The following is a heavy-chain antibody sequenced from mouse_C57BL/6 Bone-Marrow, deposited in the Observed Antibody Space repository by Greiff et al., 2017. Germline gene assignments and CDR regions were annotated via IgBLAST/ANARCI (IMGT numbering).Heavy chain of an antibody. V-gene: IGHV5-4*01. CDR1: GFTFSSYA. CDR3: ARDPTLFFDY. CDR2: ISDGGSYT. Sequence: EVMLVESGGGLVKPGGSLKLSCAASGFTFSSYAMSWVRQTPEKRLEWVATISDGGSYTYYPDNVKGRFTISRDNAKNNLYLQMSHLKSEDTAMXYCARDPTLFFDYWGQGTTLTVSS. J-gene: IGHJ2*01.